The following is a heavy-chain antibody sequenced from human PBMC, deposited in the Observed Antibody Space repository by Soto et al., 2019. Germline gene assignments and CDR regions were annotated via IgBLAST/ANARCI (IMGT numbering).Heavy chain of an antibody. D-gene: IGHD2-15*01. CDR1: GYTFTGYY. CDR3: ARGGHYSTAVGEY. J-gene: IGHJ4*02. V-gene: IGHV1-2*02. CDR2: INPNSGGT. Sequence: ASVKVSCKTSGYTFTGYYIHWVRQAPGQGLEWMGWINPNSGGTNYAQKLQGRVAMTRDTSISTAYMELSRLSSDDTAVYYCARGGHYSTAVGEYLGQGTLVTVSS.